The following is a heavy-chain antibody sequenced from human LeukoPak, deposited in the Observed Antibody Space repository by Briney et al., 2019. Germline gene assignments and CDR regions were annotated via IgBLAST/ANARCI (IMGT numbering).Heavy chain of an antibody. V-gene: IGHV4-59*12. D-gene: IGHD6-13*01. J-gene: IGHJ2*01. CDR2: LYKSVNT. CDR3: ARVSSSWYQDWYFDL. CDR1: GGSISTYY. Sequence: PSETLSLTCTVSGGSISTYYWSWIRQPPGKRLEWIGFLYKSVNTNYNPSLKGRVTISVDTSKNQFSLKLSSVTAADTAVYYCARVSSSWYQDWYFDLWGRGTLVTVSS.